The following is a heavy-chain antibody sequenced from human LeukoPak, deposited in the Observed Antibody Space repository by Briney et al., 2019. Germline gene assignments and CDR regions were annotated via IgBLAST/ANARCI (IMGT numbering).Heavy chain of an antibody. J-gene: IGHJ4*02. CDR1: AFTFNSNA. CDR2: ISGSGGST. V-gene: IGHV3-23*01. CDR3: ARAGRGYVYRAAFDS. Sequence: GGSLRLSCAASAFTFNSNAMRWVGQAPGKGLEWVSGISGSGGSTYYADSVKGRFTTSRDNAKNSLYLQMNSLISEDTAVYLCARAGRGYVYRAAFDSWGQGTLVTVSS. D-gene: IGHD5/OR15-5a*01.